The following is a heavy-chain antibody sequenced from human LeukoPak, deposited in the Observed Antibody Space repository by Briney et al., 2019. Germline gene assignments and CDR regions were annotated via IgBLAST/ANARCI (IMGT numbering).Heavy chain of an antibody. CDR3: ARESLDV. V-gene: IGHV3-11*04. J-gene: IGHJ6*02. CDR2: ITSGGTK. Sequence: GGSLRLSCAASGFTFSDYYMSWIRQAPGKGLEWVSYITSGGTKYYADSVKGRFTISRDNAKNSLYLQMNSLRAEDTAVYYCARESLDVWGQGTTVTVSS. CDR1: GFTFSDYY.